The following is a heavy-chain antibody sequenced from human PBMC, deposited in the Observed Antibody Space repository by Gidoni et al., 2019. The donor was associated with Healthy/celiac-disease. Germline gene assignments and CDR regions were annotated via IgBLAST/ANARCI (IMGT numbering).Heavy chain of an antibody. Sequence: QVQLQESGPGLVKPSETLSLTCTVSGGSISSYYWSWIRQPAGKGLEWIGRIYTSGSTNYNPSLKSRVTMSVDTSKNQFSLKLSSVTAADTAVYYCARTQRDYDFWSGYYHYFDYWGQGTLVTVSS. J-gene: IGHJ4*02. V-gene: IGHV4-4*07. D-gene: IGHD3-3*01. CDR1: GGSISSYY. CDR3: ARTQRDYDFWSGYYHYFDY. CDR2: IYTSGST.